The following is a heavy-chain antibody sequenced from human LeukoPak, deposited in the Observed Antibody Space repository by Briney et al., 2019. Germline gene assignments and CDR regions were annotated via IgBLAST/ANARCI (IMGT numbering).Heavy chain of an antibody. Sequence: GGSLRPSCAASAFTFGSYWMTWDRQAPRKGLEWVGNIQKDGSEKNYADSVKGRFTISRDNAKNSLYLQMNSLRAEDTAVYYCARDSGNSGYDVHDYWGQGTLVTVSS. J-gene: IGHJ4*02. CDR3: ARDSGNSGYDVHDY. D-gene: IGHD5-12*01. V-gene: IGHV3-7*01. CDR2: IQKDGSEK. CDR1: AFTFGSYW.